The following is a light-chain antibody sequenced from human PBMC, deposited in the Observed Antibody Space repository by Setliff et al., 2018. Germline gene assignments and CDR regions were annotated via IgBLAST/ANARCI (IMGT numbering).Light chain of an antibody. J-gene: IGLJ2*01. CDR2: EVS. V-gene: IGLV2-14*01. CDR3: SSYISGSTNVL. Sequence: QSALAQPASVSGSPGQSITISCTGASTDVGDYHYVSWYQQHPGKAPKLIIYEVSNRPSGVSHRFSGSKSGTTASLTISGLQAEDEADYHCSSYISGSTNVLFGGGTKSPS. CDR1: STDVGDYHY.